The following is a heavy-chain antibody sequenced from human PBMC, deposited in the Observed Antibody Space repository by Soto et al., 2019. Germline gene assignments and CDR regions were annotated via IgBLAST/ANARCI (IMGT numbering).Heavy chain of an antibody. CDR2: IYYSGST. J-gene: IGHJ6*02. V-gene: IGHV4-59*06. CDR3: ARVATGKYYYGMDV. Sequence: SETLSLTCTVSGGSISSYYWSWIRQHPGKGLEWIGYIYYSGSTYYNPSLKSRVTISVDTSKNQFSLKLSSVTAADTAVYYCARVATGKYYYGMDVWGQGTTVTVSS. D-gene: IGHD5-12*01. CDR1: GGSISSYY.